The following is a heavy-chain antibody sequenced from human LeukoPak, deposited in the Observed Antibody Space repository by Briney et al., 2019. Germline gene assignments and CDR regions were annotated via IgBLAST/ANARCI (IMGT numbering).Heavy chain of an antibody. CDR3: ARDRLTSGSYFFDY. Sequence: GGSLRLSCAASAFTFSDYSMNCVRQAPGKGREGISYISGRSSTIYYADSVRGRFTISRDNAKNSMYLQMNSLRAEDTCVYYCARDRLTSGSYFFDYWGQGTLVTVSS. J-gene: IGHJ4*02. CDR1: AFTFSDYS. D-gene: IGHD1-26*01. CDR2: ISGRSSTI. V-gene: IGHV3-48*01.